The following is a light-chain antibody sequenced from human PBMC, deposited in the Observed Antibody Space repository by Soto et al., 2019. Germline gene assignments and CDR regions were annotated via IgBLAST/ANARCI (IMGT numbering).Light chain of an antibody. CDR3: QQYFTSPLT. CDR2: DAS. CDR1: QSISSW. Sequence: IQMTQSPSTLSTSVGDRVTITCRASQSISSWLAWYQQKPGKSPNLLIYDASNLESGVPSRFSGSGSGTEFNLTISSLQPDDFATYYCQQYFTSPLTFGGGTKVEIK. J-gene: IGKJ4*01. V-gene: IGKV1-5*01.